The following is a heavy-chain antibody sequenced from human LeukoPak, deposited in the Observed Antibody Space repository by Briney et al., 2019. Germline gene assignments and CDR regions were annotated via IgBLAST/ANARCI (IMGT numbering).Heavy chain of an antibody. Sequence: PSQTLSLTCPVSGGSISSGDYYWSWIRQPPGKGLEWIGYIYYSGSTYYNPSLKSRVTISVDTSKNQFSLKLSSVTAADTAVYYCARDGGRIAAAGHYYYYGMDVWGQGTTVTVSS. J-gene: IGHJ6*02. D-gene: IGHD6-13*01. CDR3: ARDGGRIAAAGHYYYYGMDV. CDR1: GGSISSGDYY. V-gene: IGHV4-30-4*01. CDR2: IYYSGST.